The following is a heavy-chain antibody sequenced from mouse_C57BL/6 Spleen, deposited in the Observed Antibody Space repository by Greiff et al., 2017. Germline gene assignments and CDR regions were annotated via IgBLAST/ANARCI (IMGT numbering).Heavy chain of an antibody. Sequence: QVQLQQPGAELVMPGASVKLSCKASGYTFTSYWMHWVKQRPGQGLEWIGEIDPSDSYTNYNQKFKGKSTLTVDKSSSTAYMQLSSLTSEDSAVYYCARLDYDGFDYWGQGTTLTVSS. V-gene: IGHV1-69*01. CDR1: GYTFTSYW. D-gene: IGHD2-4*01. J-gene: IGHJ2*01. CDR3: ARLDYDGFDY. CDR2: IDPSDSYT.